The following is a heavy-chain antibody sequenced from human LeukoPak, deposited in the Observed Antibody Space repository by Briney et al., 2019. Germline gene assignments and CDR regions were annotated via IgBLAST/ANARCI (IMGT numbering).Heavy chain of an antibody. Sequence: GRSLRLSCAASGFTFDDYAMHWVRHAPGKGLEWVSGISWSSGSIGYADSVKGRFTISRDNAKNSLYLQVNSLRAEDTAVYYCARVAQVTTHFDYWGQGTPVTVSS. D-gene: IGHD4-17*01. V-gene: IGHV3-9*01. CDR1: GFTFDDYA. CDR2: ISWSSGSI. J-gene: IGHJ4*02. CDR3: ARVAQVTTHFDY.